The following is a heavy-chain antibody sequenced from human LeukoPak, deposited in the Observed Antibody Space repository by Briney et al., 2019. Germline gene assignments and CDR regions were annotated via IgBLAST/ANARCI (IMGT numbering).Heavy chain of an antibody. CDR2: IYYSGST. V-gene: IGHV4-31*03. CDR1: GGSISSGGYY. CDR3: ARGGEYDILTGYRPIAYYYYGMDV. J-gene: IGHJ6*02. D-gene: IGHD3-9*01. Sequence: SETLSLTCTVSGGSISSGGYYWSWIRQHPGKGLEWSGYIYYSGSTYYNPSLKSRVTISVDTSKNQFSLKLSSVTAADTAVYYCARGGEYDILTGYRPIAYYYYGMDVWGQGTTVTVSS.